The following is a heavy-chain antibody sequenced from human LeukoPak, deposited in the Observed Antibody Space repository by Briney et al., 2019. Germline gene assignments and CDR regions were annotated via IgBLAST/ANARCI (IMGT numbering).Heavy chain of an antibody. D-gene: IGHD2-21*01. Sequence: GGSLRLSCAASGFTFSDYYMSWIRQAPGKGLEWVSYISSSGSTIYYADSVKGRFTISRDNAKSSLYLQMNSLRAEDTAVYYCATIPGLAGRYFDYWGQGTLVTVSS. J-gene: IGHJ4*02. V-gene: IGHV3-11*01. CDR3: ATIPGLAGRYFDY. CDR1: GFTFSDYY. CDR2: ISSSGSTI.